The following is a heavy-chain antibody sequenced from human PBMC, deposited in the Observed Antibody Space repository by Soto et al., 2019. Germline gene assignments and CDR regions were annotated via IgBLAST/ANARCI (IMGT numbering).Heavy chain of an antibody. CDR1: GFLFTNYY. V-gene: IGHV3-7*01. J-gene: IGHJ5*02. Sequence: EVQLVESGGGLVQPGGSLRLSCAASGFLFTNYYMSWVRQAPGRGLEWVANIKQDGSEQSYVDSVKGRFTISRDNAKNSLYLQMNSLRAEDTAMYYCARDVRGVVSPYNWSDPCSQGTLITVSS. CDR2: IKQDGSEQ. D-gene: IGHD3-3*01. CDR3: ARDVRGVVSPYNWSDP.